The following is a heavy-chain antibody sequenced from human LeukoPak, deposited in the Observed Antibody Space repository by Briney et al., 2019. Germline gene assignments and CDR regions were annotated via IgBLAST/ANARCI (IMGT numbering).Heavy chain of an antibody. CDR3: AREPRRLYGDSGFDY. J-gene: IGHJ4*02. V-gene: IGHV4-59*01. D-gene: IGHD4-17*01. CDR1: GGSISSYF. Sequence: PSETLSLTCTVSGGSISSYFWSWIRQPPGKGLEWIGYIYYSGSTNYDPSLKSRVTISVDTSKNQFSLKLSSVTAADTAVYYCAREPRRLYGDSGFDYWGQGTLVTVSS. CDR2: IYYSGST.